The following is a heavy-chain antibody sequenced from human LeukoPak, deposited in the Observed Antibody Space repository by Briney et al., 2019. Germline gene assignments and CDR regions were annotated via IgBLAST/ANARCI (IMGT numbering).Heavy chain of an antibody. CDR2: IEQDGSQK. V-gene: IGHV3-7*01. CDR3: ARESNRRAFGI. J-gene: IGHJ3*02. Sequence: GGSLRLSCAASGFTFSNYWMSWVRQAPGKGLEWVANIEQDGSQKYYVDSVKGRFTISRDNATHSLYLQMNSLRAEDTAVYYCARESNRRAFGIWGQGTMVTVSS. CDR1: GFTFSNYW. D-gene: IGHD1-14*01.